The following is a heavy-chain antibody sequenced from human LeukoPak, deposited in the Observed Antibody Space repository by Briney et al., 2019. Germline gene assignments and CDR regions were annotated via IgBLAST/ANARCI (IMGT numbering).Heavy chain of an antibody. J-gene: IGHJ3*02. CDR2: IYRSGST. CDR3: ARGGYGGNSYAFDI. CDR1: GDSISSGGYS. V-gene: IGHV4-30-2*01. Sequence: SETLSLTCAVSGDSISSGGYSWSWIRLPPGKGLEWIGYIYRSGSTSYNPSLKSRVTISIDRSKNQFSLKPSSMTAADTAVYYCARGGYGGNSYAFDIWGQGTMVTVSS. D-gene: IGHD4-23*01.